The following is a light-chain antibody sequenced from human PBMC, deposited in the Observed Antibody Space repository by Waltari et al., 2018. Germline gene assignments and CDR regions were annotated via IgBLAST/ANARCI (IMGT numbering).Light chain of an antibody. CDR3: QQRNDWPIT. V-gene: IGKV3-11*01. Sequence: EIVLTQSPATLSFSPGERATPSCRASQSIRVEVAWYQQRPGQPPRLLISDASNRVTGIPGRFTGSGSGTDFTLTISSLGPEDSGVYYCQQRNDWPITFGQGTRLEIK. CDR1: QSIRVE. J-gene: IGKJ5*01. CDR2: DAS.